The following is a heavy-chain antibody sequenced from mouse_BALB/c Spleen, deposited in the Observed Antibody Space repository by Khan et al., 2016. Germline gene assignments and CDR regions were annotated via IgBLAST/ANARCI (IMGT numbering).Heavy chain of an antibody. V-gene: IGHV2-6-7*01. CDR2: LWGDGST. J-gene: IGHJ4*01. CDR3: ARDRDGYSYAMDY. D-gene: IGHD2-3*01. Sequence: QVQLKQSGPGLVAPSQSLSITCTVSGFSLTGYGVNWVRQPPGKGLEWLGMLWGDGSTDYNSALKSRLSISKDNSKSQVFLKMNSLQTDDTASYYCARDRDGYSYAMDYWGQGTSVTVSS. CDR1: GFSLTGYG.